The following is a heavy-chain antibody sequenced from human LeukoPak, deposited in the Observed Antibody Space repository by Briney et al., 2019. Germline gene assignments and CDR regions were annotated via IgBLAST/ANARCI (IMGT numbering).Heavy chain of an antibody. Sequence: TSETLSLTCTVSGYSISSGYYWGWIRQPPGKGLEWIGSIYHSGSTYYNPSLKSRVTISVDTSKNQFSLKLNSVTAADTAVYYCARVTGYMIEDYFDYWGQGTLVTVSS. CDR3: ARVTGYMIEDYFDY. CDR1: GYSISSGYY. J-gene: IGHJ4*02. V-gene: IGHV4-38-2*02. CDR2: IYHSGST. D-gene: IGHD3-9*01.